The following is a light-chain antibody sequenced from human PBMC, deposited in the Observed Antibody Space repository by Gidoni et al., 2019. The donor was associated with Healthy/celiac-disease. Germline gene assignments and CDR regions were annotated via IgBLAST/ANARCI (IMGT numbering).Light chain of an antibody. J-gene: IGKJ3*01. Sequence: EIVMTQSPATLSVSPGERATLSCRASQSVSSNLAWYQQKPGQAPRLLIYGASHRATGIPARFSGSGSGTEFTLTISSLQSEDFAVYYCQQYNNWPPFTFGPGTKVDIK. CDR3: QQYNNWPPFT. V-gene: IGKV3-15*01. CDR2: GAS. CDR1: QSVSSN.